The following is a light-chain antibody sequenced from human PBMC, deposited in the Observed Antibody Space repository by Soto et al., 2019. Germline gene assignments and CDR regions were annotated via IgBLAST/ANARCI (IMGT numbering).Light chain of an antibody. CDR3: SSYLPTSILYV. V-gene: IGLV2-14*01. Sequence: QSLLPHAPFASRSQGQSTAIRCSGTSIAMRNVYSVSWYQHHPGKAPTLCIYEVSNRPSGVSNRFSASKYGNTASLTISGLQAEDEADYYCSSYLPTSILYVLGTGTKVTVL. J-gene: IGLJ1*01. CDR1: SIAMRNVYS. CDR2: EVS.